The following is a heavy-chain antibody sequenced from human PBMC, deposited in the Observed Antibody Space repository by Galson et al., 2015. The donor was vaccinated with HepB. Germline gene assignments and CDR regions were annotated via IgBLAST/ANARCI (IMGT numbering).Heavy chain of an antibody. D-gene: IGHD5-24*01. CDR2: ISPYNGDT. CDR1: GYTLTTHG. Sequence: PEKVSFKALGYTLTTHGLSWLRQAPGPGLEWMGLISPYNGDTNDEQKVQGRVTLTTDRSTSTAYMELSSLRFDDTAVYYRARGGLATIGGPTFDYWGQGTLVTVS. CDR3: ARGGLATIGGPTFDY. J-gene: IGHJ4*02. V-gene: IGHV1-18*01.